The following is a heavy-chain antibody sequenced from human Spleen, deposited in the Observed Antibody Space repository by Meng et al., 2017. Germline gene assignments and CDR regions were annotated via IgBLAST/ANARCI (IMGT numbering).Heavy chain of an antibody. D-gene: IGHD3-16*01. J-gene: IGHJ4*02. CDR3: ARSPIDKYDLSALPLDY. CDR2: INWNGTST. CDR1: GFTFDDYG. Sequence: GGSLRLSCAASGFTFDDYGMSWVRQAPGKGLEWVSGINWNGTSTGYADSVKGRFTISRDNSKNTVFLQINSLRVEDTALYYCARSPIDKYDLSALPLDYWGQGTLVTVSS. V-gene: IGHV3-20*04.